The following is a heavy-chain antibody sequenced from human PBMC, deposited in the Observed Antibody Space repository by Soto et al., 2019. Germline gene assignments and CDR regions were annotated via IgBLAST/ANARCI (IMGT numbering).Heavy chain of an antibody. J-gene: IGHJ6*02. CDR1: GFTFSSYW. V-gene: IGHV3-7*01. CDR2: INQDGSGK. Sequence: PGGSLRLSCVASGFTFSSYWMSWVRQSPEKGLEWVANINQDGSGKYHVGSVKGRFTISRDNAKNSLYLQMNSLRAEDMAVYYCAFGEESRYYYYGMDVWGQGTTVTVSS. D-gene: IGHD3-10*01. CDR3: AFGEESRYYYYGMDV.